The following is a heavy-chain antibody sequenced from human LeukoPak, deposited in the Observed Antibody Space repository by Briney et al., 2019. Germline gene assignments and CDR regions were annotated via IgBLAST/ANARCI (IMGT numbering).Heavy chain of an antibody. D-gene: IGHD6-19*01. CDR1: GFTFSSYG. CDR3: AKGLYTAVADY. V-gene: IGHV3-30*02. J-gene: IGHJ4*02. CDR2: IRYDGSNK. Sequence: PGGSLRLSCAASGFTFSSYGMLWVRQAPGKGLEWVAFIRYDGSNKYYADSVKSRFTISRDDSKNTLYLQMNSLRPEDTAVFYCAKGLYTAVADYWGQGTLVTVSS.